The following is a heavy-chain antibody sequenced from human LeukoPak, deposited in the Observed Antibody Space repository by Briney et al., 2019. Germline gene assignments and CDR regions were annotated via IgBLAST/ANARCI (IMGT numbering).Heavy chain of an antibody. CDR3: ARGGAARPDF. V-gene: IGHV4-39*01. D-gene: IGHD6-6*01. Sequence: TPSETLSLTCTVSGDSISSSSYYWGWIRQPPGKGLEWIGTIYYSGSTYYNPSLKSRVTISVDTSKNQFSLKLSSVTAADTAVYYCARGGAARPDFWGQGTLVTVSS. CDR2: IYYSGST. J-gene: IGHJ4*02. CDR1: GDSISSSSYY.